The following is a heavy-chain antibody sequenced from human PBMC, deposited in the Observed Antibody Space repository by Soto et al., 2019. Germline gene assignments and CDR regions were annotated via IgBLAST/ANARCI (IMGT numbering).Heavy chain of an antibody. Sequence: EVQLVESGGGLVKPGGSLRLSCAASGFTFSSYSMNWVRQAPGKGLEWVSSISSSSSYIYYADSVKGRFTISRDNAKNSLSLQMNSLGAEDTAVYYCARAQVYCSGGSCYSSAFDIWGQGTMVTVSS. V-gene: IGHV3-21*01. CDR3: ARAQVYCSGGSCYSSAFDI. J-gene: IGHJ3*02. CDR1: GFTFSSYS. D-gene: IGHD2-15*01. CDR2: ISSSSSYI.